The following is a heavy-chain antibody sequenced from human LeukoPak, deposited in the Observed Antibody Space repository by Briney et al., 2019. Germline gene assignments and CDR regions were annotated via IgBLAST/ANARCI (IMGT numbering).Heavy chain of an antibody. D-gene: IGHD2-21*02. CDR2: ISSSSSTI. J-gene: IGHJ6*02. Sequence: PGGSLRLSCAASGFTFSSYSMNWVRQAPGKGLEWVSYISSSSSTIYYADSVKGRFTISRDNAKNSLYLQMNSLRAEDTAVYYCARVLVVTGYYYYYGMDVWGQGTTVTVSS. CDR1: GFTFSSYS. V-gene: IGHV3-48*04. CDR3: ARVLVVTGYYYYYGMDV.